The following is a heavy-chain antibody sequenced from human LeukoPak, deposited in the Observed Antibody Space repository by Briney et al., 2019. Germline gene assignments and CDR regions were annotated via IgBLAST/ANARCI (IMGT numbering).Heavy chain of an antibody. CDR1: GITFRSSS. J-gene: IGHJ4*02. CDR3: AQPDF. CDR2: IRFDGSTK. Sequence: GGSLRFSXVASGITFRSSSMHWVRQAPGKGREGLAFIRFDGSTKYYADSVKGRFTVSRDNSKSTLYLQMNSLRAEDTAVYYCAQPDFWGQGTLVTVSS. V-gene: IGHV3-30*02.